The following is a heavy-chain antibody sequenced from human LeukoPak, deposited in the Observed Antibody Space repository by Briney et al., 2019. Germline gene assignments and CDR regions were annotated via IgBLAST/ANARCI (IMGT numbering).Heavy chain of an antibody. CDR1: GYSFTSYW. CDR2: IDPSDSYT. Sequence: GESLKISCKGSGYSFTSYWISWVRQMPGKGLEWMGRIDPSDSYTNYSPSFHGHVTISADKSISTAYLQWSSLKASDTAMYYCARRDRTGLYTSSPFDYWGQGTLVTVSS. D-gene: IGHD6-6*01. J-gene: IGHJ4*02. V-gene: IGHV5-10-1*01. CDR3: ARRDRTGLYTSSPFDY.